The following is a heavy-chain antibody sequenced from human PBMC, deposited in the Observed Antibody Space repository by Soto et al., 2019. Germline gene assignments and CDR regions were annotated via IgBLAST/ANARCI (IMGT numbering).Heavy chain of an antibody. D-gene: IGHD5-18*01. J-gene: IGHJ6*02. V-gene: IGHV3-53*01. CDR2: IYSGGNT. CDR3: XXXXXWIPYYHYGMDV. CDR1: GFSVSSNY. Sequence: EVQLVESGGGLIQPGGSLRLSCAASGFSVSSNYMSWVRQAXGKGLEWVSVIYSGGNTHYADSVKGRFTISRDNSKNTLYLQMNSLRAEDTXVYYXXXXXXWIPYYHYGMDVWGQGTTVTVSS.